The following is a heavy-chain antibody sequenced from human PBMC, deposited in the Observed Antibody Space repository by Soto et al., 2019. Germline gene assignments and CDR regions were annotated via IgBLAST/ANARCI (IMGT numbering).Heavy chain of an antibody. Sequence: QMQLVQSGPEVKKPGTSVKVSCKASGFTFTSSAVQWVRQARGQRLEWIGWIVVGSGNTNYAQKFQERVTITGDMSTSTAYMELSSLRSEDTAVYYCAAAYCGGDCYSMRYYYYGMDVWGQGTTVTVSS. D-gene: IGHD2-21*02. CDR1: GFTFTSSA. CDR2: IVVGSGNT. V-gene: IGHV1-58*01. J-gene: IGHJ6*02. CDR3: AAAYCGGDCYSMRYYYYGMDV.